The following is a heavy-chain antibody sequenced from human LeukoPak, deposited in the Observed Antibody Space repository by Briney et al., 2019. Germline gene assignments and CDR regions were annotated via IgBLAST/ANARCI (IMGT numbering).Heavy chain of an antibody. J-gene: IGHJ4*02. D-gene: IGHD3-22*01. Sequence: GSLRLSCAASGFTFSSYAMSWVRQAPGKGLEWVSAISGSGGSTYYADSVKGRFTISRDNSKNTLYLQMNSLRAEDTAVYYCASMIVVVRDYFDYWGQGTLVTVSS. V-gene: IGHV3-23*01. CDR2: ISGSGGST. CDR1: GFTFSSYA. CDR3: ASMIVVVRDYFDY.